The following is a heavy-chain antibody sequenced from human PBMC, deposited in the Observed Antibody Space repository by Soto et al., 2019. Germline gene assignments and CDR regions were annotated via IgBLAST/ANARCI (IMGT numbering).Heavy chain of an antibody. CDR3: ARGEYSYGYNWFDP. Sequence: AETLSLTCTVSEGSISSYYWSWIRQPAGKGLEWIGRIYPSGSTNYNPSLKSRVTMSVDTSKNQFSLKLSSVTAADTAVYYCARGEYSYGYNWFDPWGQGTMVTVSS. V-gene: IGHV4-4*07. J-gene: IGHJ5*02. D-gene: IGHD5-18*01. CDR1: EGSISSYY. CDR2: IYPSGST.